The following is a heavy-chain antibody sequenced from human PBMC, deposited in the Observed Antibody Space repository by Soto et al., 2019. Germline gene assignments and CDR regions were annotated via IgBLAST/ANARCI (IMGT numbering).Heavy chain of an antibody. V-gene: IGHV5-51*01. J-gene: IGHJ3*02. Sequence: GESLKISCKGSGYSFTNYWIAWVRQMPGKGLQWMGIIYPGDSDTRYSPSFQGQVTISADKSITTAYLQWRSLKASGTAMYYCARHRLGAGTLYDAFDIWGQGTMVTVSS. CDR3: ARHRLGAGTLYDAFDI. D-gene: IGHD1-26*01. CDR2: IYPGDSDT. CDR1: GYSFTNYW.